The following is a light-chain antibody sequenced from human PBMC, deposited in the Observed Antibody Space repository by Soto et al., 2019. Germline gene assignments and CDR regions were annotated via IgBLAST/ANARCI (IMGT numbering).Light chain of an antibody. CDR3: QQYDILPPT. Sequence: DIQMTQSPSSLSASVGVRVTITCQASQDINNYLIWYQQKPGKAPKLLIYDASKLETGVPSRFSGAASGTHFSFTISSLQPEDIATYYCQQYDILPPTFGQGTKLEIK. CDR1: QDINNY. CDR2: DAS. J-gene: IGKJ2*01. V-gene: IGKV1-33*01.